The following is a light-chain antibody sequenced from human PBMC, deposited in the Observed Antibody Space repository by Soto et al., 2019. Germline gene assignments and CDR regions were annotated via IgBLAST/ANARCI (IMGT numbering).Light chain of an antibody. V-gene: IGKV3-20*01. Sequence: IVLTQSPGTLSLSPGGRATLSCRASQFVRNNSLAWYQQNSGHAPRLLFVDASSRATGIPDRFRGSGFRTDFTLTISRLEPEYFEVYSCQQYAGSPRTFGQGTKVDI. CDR1: QFVRNNS. CDR3: QQYAGSPRT. CDR2: DAS. J-gene: IGKJ1*01.